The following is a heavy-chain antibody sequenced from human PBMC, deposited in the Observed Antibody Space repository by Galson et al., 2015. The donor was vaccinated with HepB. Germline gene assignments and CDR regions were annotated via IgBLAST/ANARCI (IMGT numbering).Heavy chain of an antibody. CDR2: ISYDGSNK. D-gene: IGHD2-8*01. J-gene: IGHJ6*02. CDR1: GFTFSSYA. V-gene: IGHV3-30-3*01. Sequence: SLRLSCAASGFTFSSYAMHWVRQAPGKGLEWVAVISYDGSNKYYADSVKGRFTISRDNSKNTLYLQMNSLRAEDTAVYYCARAQDIVLMVSKVPDYGMGVWGQGTTVTVS. CDR3: ARAQDIVLMVSKVPDYGMGV.